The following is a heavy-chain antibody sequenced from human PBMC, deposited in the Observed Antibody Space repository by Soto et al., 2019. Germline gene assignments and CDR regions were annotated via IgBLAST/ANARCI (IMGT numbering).Heavy chain of an antibody. V-gene: IGHV4-34*01. CDR3: ASIISSSWYGGGSP. J-gene: IGHJ5*02. CDR1: GGSFSGYY. Sequence: PSETLSLTCAVYGGSFSGYYWSWIRQPPGKGLEWIGEINHSGSTNYNPSLKSRVTISVDTSKNQFSLKLSSVTAADTAVYYCASIISSSWYGGGSPWGQGTLVTVSS. D-gene: IGHD6-13*01. CDR2: INHSGST.